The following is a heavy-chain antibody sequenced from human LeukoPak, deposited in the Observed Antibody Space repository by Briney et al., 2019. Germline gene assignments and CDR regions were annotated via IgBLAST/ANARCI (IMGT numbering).Heavy chain of an antibody. V-gene: IGHV4-4*02. Sequence: SGTLSLTCAVSGGSISSSNWWSWVRQPPGKGLEWIGEIYHSGSTNYNPSLKSRVTISVDKSKNQFSLKLSSVTAADTAVYYCARVKGGRSSSWFHYYYYGMDVWGQGTTVTVSS. CDR3: ARVKGGRSSSWFHYYYYGMDV. D-gene: IGHD6-13*01. CDR1: GGSISSSNW. CDR2: IYHSGST. J-gene: IGHJ6*02.